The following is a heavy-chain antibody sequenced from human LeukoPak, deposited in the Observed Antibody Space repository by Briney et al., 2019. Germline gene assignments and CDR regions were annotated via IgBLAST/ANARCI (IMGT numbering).Heavy chain of an antibody. CDR3: AKTNDGSGFPNDAYEI. CDR2: ITWNSRKI. CDR1: GFTFEDFA. D-gene: IGHD1-26*01. Sequence: AGGSLRLSCEGSGFTFEDFAMHWVRQTPGKGPEWVSGITWNSRKIDYADSVKGRFTISRDNAKKSVYLQMNSLRPGDTAFYYCAKTNDGSGFPNDAYEIWGQGTKVTVSS. V-gene: IGHV3-9*01. J-gene: IGHJ3*02.